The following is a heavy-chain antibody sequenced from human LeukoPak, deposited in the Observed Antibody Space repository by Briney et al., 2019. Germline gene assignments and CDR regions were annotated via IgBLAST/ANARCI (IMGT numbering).Heavy chain of an antibody. CDR2: ISYDGSNK. J-gene: IGHJ4*02. CDR1: GFTFSSYG. Sequence: HPGRSLRLSCAASGFTFSSYGMHWVRQAPGKGLEWVAVISYDGSNKYYADSVKGRFTISRDNSKNTLYLQMNSLRAEDTAVYYCARASYRITMIVVVIGDLDYWGQGTLVTVSS. D-gene: IGHD3-22*01. CDR3: ARASYRITMIVVVIGDLDY. V-gene: IGHV3-30*03.